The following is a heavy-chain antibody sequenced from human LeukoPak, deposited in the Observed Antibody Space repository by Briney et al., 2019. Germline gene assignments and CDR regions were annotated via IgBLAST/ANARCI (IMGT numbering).Heavy chain of an antibody. J-gene: IGHJ5*02. Sequence: SETLSLTCGFYGGSFRNYYWSCIRQSPGKGLEWIGEINQSGRTNYNPSLKTRLTISVDTAKNLFSLNLTSMTAADTATYYCAVRDGHSTSSGDTWGQGTLVTVSS. V-gene: IGHV4-34*01. CDR1: GGSFRNYY. CDR2: INQSGRT. CDR3: AVRDGHSTSSGDT. D-gene: IGHD6-6*01.